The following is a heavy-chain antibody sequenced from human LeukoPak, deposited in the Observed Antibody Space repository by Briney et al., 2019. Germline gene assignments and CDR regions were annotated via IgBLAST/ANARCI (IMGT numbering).Heavy chain of an antibody. CDR3: ARGNFGSSWVDYYYYMDV. Sequence: GASAKVSCKASGYTFNSYYMHWVRQAPGQGLEWMGRINPSGGSTNYAQKFQGRVTMTRDMSTSTVYMEVSSLRSEDTAVYYCARGNFGSSWVDYYYYMDVWGKGTTVTVSS. CDR2: INPSGGST. D-gene: IGHD6-13*01. CDR1: GYTFNSYY. V-gene: IGHV1-46*02. J-gene: IGHJ6*03.